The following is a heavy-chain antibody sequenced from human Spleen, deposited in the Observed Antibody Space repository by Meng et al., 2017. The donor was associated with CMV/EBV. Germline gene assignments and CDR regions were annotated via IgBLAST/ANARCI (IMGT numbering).Heavy chain of an antibody. CDR3: ARGTSDDYGDQNWFDP. V-gene: IGHV6-1*01. Sequence: SDNSAAWTWIRQSPSRGLEWLGRTYYRSKWFNDYALSVKSRVIINPDTSKNQFSLQLNSVTPDDTAVYFCARGTSDDYGDQNWFDPWGQGTLVTVSS. CDR1: SDNSAA. D-gene: IGHD4-17*01. CDR2: TYYRSKWFN. J-gene: IGHJ5*02.